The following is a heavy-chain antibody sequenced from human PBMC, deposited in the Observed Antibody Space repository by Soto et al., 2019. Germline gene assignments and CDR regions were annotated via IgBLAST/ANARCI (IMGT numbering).Heavy chain of an antibody. D-gene: IGHD2-2*01. CDR3: ARDGGYCSSTSCYGDAFDI. J-gene: IGHJ3*02. CDR2: IYYSGST. V-gene: IGHV4-31*01. CDR1: GGSISSGGYY. Sequence: QVQLQESGPGLVKPSQTLSLTCTVSGGSISSGGYYWNWIRQHPGQGLEWIGYIYYSGSTYYILSLKSLVTISVNTSKTQFSLKLSSVTAADSAGYYCARDGGYCSSTSCYGDAFDIWGQGTMVTVSS.